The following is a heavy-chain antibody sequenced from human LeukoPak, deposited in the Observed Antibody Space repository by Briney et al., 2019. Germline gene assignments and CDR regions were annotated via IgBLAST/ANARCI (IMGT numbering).Heavy chain of an antibody. D-gene: IGHD1-26*01. CDR1: GFTFSTYA. CDR3: AKDLSSGNYLYYYGVDV. V-gene: IGHV3-30*18. Sequence: PGGSLRLSCAASGFTFSTYAMSWVRQAPGKGLEWVAVMSYDGSNKNYADSVKGRFTISRDNSKNTLYLQMNSLRVEDTAVYYCAKDLSSGNYLYYYGVDVWGQGTTVTVSS. J-gene: IGHJ6*02. CDR2: MSYDGSNK.